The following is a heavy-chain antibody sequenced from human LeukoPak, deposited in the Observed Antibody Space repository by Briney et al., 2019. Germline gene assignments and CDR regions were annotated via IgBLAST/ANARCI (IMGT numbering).Heavy chain of an antibody. CDR3: ARGYCSGGSCYTGLDY. V-gene: IGHV1-46*01. CDR1: GYTFTSYY. Sequence: GASVKVSCTASGYTFTSYYMHWVRQAPGQGLEWMGIINPSGGSTSYAQKFQGRVTMTRDTSTSTVYMELSSLRSEDTAVYYCARGYCSGGSCYTGLDYWGQGTLVTVSS. D-gene: IGHD2-15*01. CDR2: INPSGGST. J-gene: IGHJ4*02.